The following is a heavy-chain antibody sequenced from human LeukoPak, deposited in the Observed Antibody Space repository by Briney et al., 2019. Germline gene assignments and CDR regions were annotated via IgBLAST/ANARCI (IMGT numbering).Heavy chain of an antibody. Sequence: PSETLSLTCAVYGGSFSGYYWSWIRQPPGKGLEWIGEINHSGSTNYNPSLKSRVTISVDTSKNQFSLKLSSVTAADTAVYYCARGSSYSQFPFWSGYQSYGIYFDYWGQGTLVTVSS. D-gene: IGHD3-3*01. CDR3: ARGSSYSQFPFWSGYQSYGIYFDY. CDR1: GGSFSGYY. CDR2: INHSGST. V-gene: IGHV4-34*01. J-gene: IGHJ4*02.